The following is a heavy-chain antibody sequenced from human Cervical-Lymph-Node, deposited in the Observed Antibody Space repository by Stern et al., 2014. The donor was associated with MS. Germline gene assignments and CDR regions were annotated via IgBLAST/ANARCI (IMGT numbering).Heavy chain of an antibody. V-gene: IGHV3-30*18. Sequence: QLVESGGDVVQPGRSLRLSCAASGFTFSNYAMHWVRQGPGQGLEWVDVISYDGSSAHSADYVKGRFTVSRDNSKNTLLRQMNSLRAEDTSVYYCAKDDYGTPFDIWGQGTMVTVSS. CDR3: AKDDYGTPFDI. CDR1: GFTFSNYA. J-gene: IGHJ3*02. D-gene: IGHD4-17*01. CDR2: ISYDGSSA.